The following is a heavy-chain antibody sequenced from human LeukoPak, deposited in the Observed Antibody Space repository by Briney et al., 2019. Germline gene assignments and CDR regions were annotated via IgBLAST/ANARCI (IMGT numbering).Heavy chain of an antibody. V-gene: IGHV1-18*01. J-gene: IGHJ4*02. Sequence: GASVKVSCKASDYTFTRSGISWVRQAPGQGLEWMGWISAYSGNTNYAQKLQGRVTMTTDTSTSTAYMELRSLRSDDTAVYYCARDAGTVTADYWGQGTLVTVSS. CDR2: ISAYSGNT. D-gene: IGHD4-17*01. CDR3: ARDAGTVTADY. CDR1: DYTFTRSG.